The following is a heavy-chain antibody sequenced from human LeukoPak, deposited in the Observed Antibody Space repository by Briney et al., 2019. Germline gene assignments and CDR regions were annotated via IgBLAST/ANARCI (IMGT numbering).Heavy chain of an antibody. CDR3: ARDSGPGTFDI. D-gene: IGHD3-10*01. Sequence: ASVKVSCKTSGYTFTGYYIHWVRQAPGQGLEWMGCVNPDSGGTTYAQKFQDRVTMTRDTSITTAFMELSRLRSDDTAVYYCARDSGPGTFDIWGQGTMVTVSS. J-gene: IGHJ3*02. V-gene: IGHV1-2*02. CDR1: GYTFTGYY. CDR2: VNPDSGGT.